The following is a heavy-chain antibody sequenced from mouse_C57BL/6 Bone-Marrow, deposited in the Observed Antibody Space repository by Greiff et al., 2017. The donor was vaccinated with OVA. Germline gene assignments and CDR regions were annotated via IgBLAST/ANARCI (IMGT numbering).Heavy chain of an antibody. CDR1: GYTFTDYN. J-gene: IGHJ4*01. D-gene: IGHD2-3*01. CDR2: INPNNGGT. Sequence: VQLQQSGPELVKPGASVKIPCKASGYTFTDYNMDWVKQSHGKSLEWIGDINPNNGGTIYNQKFKGKATLTVDKSSSTAYMELRSLTSEDTAVYYCAREDGYYPYYYAMDYWGQGTSVTVSS. V-gene: IGHV1-18*01. CDR3: AREDGYYPYYYAMDY.